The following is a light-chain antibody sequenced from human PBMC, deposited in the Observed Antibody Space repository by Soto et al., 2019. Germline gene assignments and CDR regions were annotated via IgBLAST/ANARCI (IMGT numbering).Light chain of an antibody. V-gene: IGKV1-5*03. CDR3: QQYNTYPLT. J-gene: IGKJ4*01. Sequence: DIQMTQSPSTLSASVGDRVTNTCRASQSNNTWLAWYQQKTEKAHKLLINKAYSKKGGVPSRISENKTGTEFNITVSSLRPDDFATYYCQQYNTYPLTFGGGTKVDIK. CDR2: KAY. CDR1: QSNNTW.